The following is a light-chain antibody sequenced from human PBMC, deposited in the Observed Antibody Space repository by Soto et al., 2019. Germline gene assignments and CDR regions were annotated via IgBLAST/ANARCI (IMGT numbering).Light chain of an antibody. CDR2: DAS. Sequence: DIQMTQSPSTLSASAGDRVTITCRASQSISSWLAWYQQKPGKAPKLLIYDASSLESGVPSRFSGSGSGTEFTLTISSLQPDDFATYYCQQYNSPWTFGQGTKVEIK. CDR1: QSISSW. J-gene: IGKJ1*01. CDR3: QQYNSPWT. V-gene: IGKV1-5*01.